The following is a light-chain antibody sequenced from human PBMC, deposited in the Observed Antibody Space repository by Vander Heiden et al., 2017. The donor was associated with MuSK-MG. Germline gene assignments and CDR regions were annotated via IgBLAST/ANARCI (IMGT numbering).Light chain of an antibody. CDR2: GNI. CDR3: QSYDRSLSGVV. V-gene: IGLV1-40*01. J-gene: IGLJ2*01. CDR1: NSNIGAGYD. Sequence: QSVLTQPPSVSGPPGQRVTISCTRTNSNIGAGYDVHWYQQLPGTAPRLLIHGNINRASGIPDRFSGSKSGTSASLAITGLQADDESDYYCQSYDRSLSGVVFGGGTKLTV.